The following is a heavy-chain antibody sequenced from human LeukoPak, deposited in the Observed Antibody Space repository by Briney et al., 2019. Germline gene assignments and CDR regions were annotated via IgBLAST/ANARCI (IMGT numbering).Heavy chain of an antibody. J-gene: IGHJ4*02. V-gene: IGHV3-7*01. CDR3: ARWYSSSWGYYFDY. D-gene: IGHD6-13*01. CDR1: GFTFSSYW. Sequence: GGSLRLSCAASGFTFSSYWMSWVRQAPGEGLEWVANIKQDGSEKYYVDSVKGRFTISRDNAKNSLYLQMNSLRAEDTAVYYCARWYSSSWGYYFDYWGQGTLVTVSS. CDR2: IKQDGSEK.